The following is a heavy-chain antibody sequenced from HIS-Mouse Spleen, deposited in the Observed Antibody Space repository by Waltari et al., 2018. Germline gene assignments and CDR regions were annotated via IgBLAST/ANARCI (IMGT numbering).Heavy chain of an antibody. CDR1: GLHVSSNY. CDR2: IYSVGST. V-gene: IGHV3-66*01. D-gene: IGHD6-13*01. J-gene: IGHJ4*02. Sequence: EVQLVESGGGVVQPGGSLRLSCAASGLHVSSNYISWVRQATGKGLEWVAVIYSVGSTYYADSVKGRFTISRDNSKNTLYLQMNSLRAEDTAVYYCARDIKAAACWGQGTLVTVSS. CDR3: ARDIKAAAC.